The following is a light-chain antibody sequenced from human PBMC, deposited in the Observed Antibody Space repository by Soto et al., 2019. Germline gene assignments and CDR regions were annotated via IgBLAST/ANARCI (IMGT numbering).Light chain of an antibody. V-gene: IGLV2-14*01. CDR3: NSYTSGNTVF. J-gene: IGLJ2*01. CDR2: DVR. Sequence: QSALTQPASVSGSPGQSITISCTGTSSDIGGYNYVSWYQQHPRKAPKLMIYDVRSRPSGVSDRFSASKSGNTASLTITGLQAEDEADYYCNSYTSGNTVFFGGGTKLTVL. CDR1: SSDIGGYNY.